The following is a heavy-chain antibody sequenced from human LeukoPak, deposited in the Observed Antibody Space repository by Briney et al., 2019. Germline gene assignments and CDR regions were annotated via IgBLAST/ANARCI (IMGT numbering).Heavy chain of an antibody. V-gene: IGHV3-23*01. CDR2: ISGSGAST. Sequence: PGGSLRLSCAASGFTFSSYAMSWVRQAPGKGLEWVSDISGSGASTYYADSVKGRFTISRDNAKNSLYLQMNSLRAEDTALYYCAKDNPDEYTVTTHWGQGTLVTVSS. CDR3: AKDNPDEYTVTTH. D-gene: IGHD4-17*01. CDR1: GFTFSSYA. J-gene: IGHJ4*02.